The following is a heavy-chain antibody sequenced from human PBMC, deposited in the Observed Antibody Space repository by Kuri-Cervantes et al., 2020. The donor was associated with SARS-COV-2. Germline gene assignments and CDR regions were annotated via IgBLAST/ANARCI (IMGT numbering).Heavy chain of an antibody. CDR1: GFSFNGYW. CDR3: ATGECYYGSGTFCLGS. V-gene: IGHV3-7*01. J-gene: IGHJ5*02. Sequence: GGSLRLSCAASGFSFNGYWMGWVRQAPGKGLEWLANIKQDGSEKYYADSVKGRFTISRDSAKNSLYLQMNSLRVEDTAVYYCATGECYYGSGTFCLGSWGQGTLVTVSS. CDR2: IKQDGSEK. D-gene: IGHD3-10*01.